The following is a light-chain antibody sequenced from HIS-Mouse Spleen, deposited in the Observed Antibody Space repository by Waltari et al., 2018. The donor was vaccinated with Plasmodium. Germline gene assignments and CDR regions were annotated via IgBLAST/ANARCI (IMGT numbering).Light chain of an antibody. Sequence: EIVLTQSPGTLSLSPGGRATLPCRASQGVSSSYLAWYQQKPGQAPRLLIYGASSRATGIPDRLSGSGSGTDFTLTISRLEPEDFAVYYCQQYGSSSWTFGQGTKVEIK. CDR3: QQYGSSSWT. V-gene: IGKV3-20*01. J-gene: IGKJ1*01. CDR2: GAS. CDR1: QGVSSSY.